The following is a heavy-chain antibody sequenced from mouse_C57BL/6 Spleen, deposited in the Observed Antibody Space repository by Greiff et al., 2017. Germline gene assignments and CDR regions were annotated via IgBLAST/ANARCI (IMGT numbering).Heavy chain of an antibody. CDR3: ARYPRGYFDV. J-gene: IGHJ1*03. Sequence: VQGVESGAELVKPGASVKISCKASGYAFSSYWMNWVKQRPGKGLEWIGQIYPGDGDTNYNGKFKGKATLTADKSSSTAYMQLSSLTSEDSAVYFCARYPRGYFDVWGTGTTVTVSS. CDR1: GYAFSSYW. V-gene: IGHV1-80*01. CDR2: IYPGDGDT.